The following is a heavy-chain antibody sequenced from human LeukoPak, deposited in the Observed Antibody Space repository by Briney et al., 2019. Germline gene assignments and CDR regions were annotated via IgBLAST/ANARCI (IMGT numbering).Heavy chain of an antibody. D-gene: IGHD3-22*01. CDR2: ICYSGST. Sequence: SETLSLTCTVSGGSISSGDYYWSWIRQPPGKGLEWIGYICYSGSTYYNPSLKSRVTISVDTSKNQFTLKLSSVTAADTAVYYCARGENYYDSSGYPYYWGQGTLVTVSS. CDR1: GGSISSGDYY. CDR3: ARGENYYDSSGYPYY. V-gene: IGHV4-30-4*01. J-gene: IGHJ4*02.